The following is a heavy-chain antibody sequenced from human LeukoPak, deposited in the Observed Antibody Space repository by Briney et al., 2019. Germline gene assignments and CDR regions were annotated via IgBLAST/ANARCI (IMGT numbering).Heavy chain of an antibody. CDR3: AKDLHGSGTYFDY. J-gene: IGHJ4*02. CDR2: ISGGGDGT. D-gene: IGHD3-10*01. CDR1: GFTFSTYA. V-gene: IGHV3-23*01. Sequence: GGSLRLPCAASGFTFSTYAMTWVRQAPGKGLEWVSTISGGGDGTHYADSVKGRFTISRDNSKNTLYLQMSNLRADDTAVYYCAKDLHGSGTYFDYWGQGTLVPVSS.